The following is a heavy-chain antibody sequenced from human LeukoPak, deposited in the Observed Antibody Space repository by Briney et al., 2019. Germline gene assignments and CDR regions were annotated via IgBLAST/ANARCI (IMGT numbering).Heavy chain of an antibody. V-gene: IGHV1-69*05. Sequence: ASVKVSCKASGGTFSSYAISWVRQAPGQGLEWMGGIIPIFGTANYAQKFQGRVTITTDESTSTAYMEVSSLRSEDTAVYYCGRKAGDCGGGSCYSINYWGQGTLVTVSS. D-gene: IGHD2-15*01. CDR3: GRKAGDCGGGSCYSINY. CDR1: GGTFSSYA. CDR2: IIPIFGTA. J-gene: IGHJ4*02.